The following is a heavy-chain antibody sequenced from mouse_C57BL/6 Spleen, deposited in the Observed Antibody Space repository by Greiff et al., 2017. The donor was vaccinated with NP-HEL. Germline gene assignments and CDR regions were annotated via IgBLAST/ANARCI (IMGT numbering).Heavy chain of an antibody. V-gene: IGHV1-15*01. CDR1: GYTFTDYE. CDR2: IDPETGGT. J-gene: IGHJ3*01. D-gene: IGHD1-2*01. Sequence: QVQLKQSGAELVRPGASVTLSCKASGYTFTDYEMHWVKQTPVQGLEWIGAIDPETGGTAYNQKFKGKAILTADKSSSTAYMELRSLTSEDSAVYYCTRAILRPSAWFAYWGQGTLVTVSA. CDR3: TRAILRPSAWFAY.